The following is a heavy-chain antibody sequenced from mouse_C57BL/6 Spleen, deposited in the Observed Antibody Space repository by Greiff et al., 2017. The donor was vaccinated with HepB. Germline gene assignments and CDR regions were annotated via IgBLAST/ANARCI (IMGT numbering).Heavy chain of an antibody. V-gene: IGHV1-69*01. CDR3: ATTVRAFDV. CDR2: IDPSDSYT. J-gene: IGHJ1*03. Sequence: QVQLQQPGAELVMPGASVKLSCKASGYTFTSYWMHWVKQRPGRGLEWIGEIDPSDSYTNYNQKFKGKSTLTVDKSSSTAYMQLSSLTSEDSAVYYCATTVRAFDVWGTGTTVTVSS. D-gene: IGHD1-1*01. CDR1: GYTFTSYW.